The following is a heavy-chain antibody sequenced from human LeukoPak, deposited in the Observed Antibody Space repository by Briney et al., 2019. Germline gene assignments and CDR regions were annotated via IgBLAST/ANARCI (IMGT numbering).Heavy chain of an antibody. Sequence: PGRSLRLSCAASGFTFNSYGMHWVRQAPGKGLEWVSVTSCDGSYKYYEESVKGRFPISRDNYKTTLYLQMNRMRTEATAVYYCAKEWASGYNYGYNDYWGQGALVTVSS. J-gene: IGHJ4*02. V-gene: IGHV3-30*18. D-gene: IGHD5-18*01. CDR3: AKEWASGYNYGYNDY. CDR2: TSCDGSYK. CDR1: GFTFNSYG.